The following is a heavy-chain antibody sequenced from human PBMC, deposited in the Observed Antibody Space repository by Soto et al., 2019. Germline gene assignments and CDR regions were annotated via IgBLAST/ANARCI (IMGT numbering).Heavy chain of an antibody. Sequence: GESLKISCKGSGYSFTSYWISWVRQMPGKGLEWMGRIDPSDSYTNYSPSFQGHVTISADKSISTAYLQSSSLKASDTAMYYCARIARSSPPYYDDADYWGQGTLVTVSS. V-gene: IGHV5-10-1*01. J-gene: IGHJ4*02. D-gene: IGHD1-26*01. CDR3: ARIARSSPPYYDDADY. CDR1: GYSFTSYW. CDR2: IDPSDSYT.